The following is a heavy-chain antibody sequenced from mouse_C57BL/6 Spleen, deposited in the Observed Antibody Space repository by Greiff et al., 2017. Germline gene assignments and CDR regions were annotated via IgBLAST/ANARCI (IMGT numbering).Heavy chain of an antibody. J-gene: IGHJ1*03. CDR1: GYAFSSYW. D-gene: IGHD2-4*01. CDR2: LYPGDGDT. Sequence: QVQLKQSGAELVKPGASVKISCKASGYAFSSYWMNWVKQRPGKGLEWIGQLYPGDGDTNYNGKFKGKATLTADKSSSTAYMQLSSLTSEDSAVYFCARSGDYGSYWYFDVWGTGTTVTVSS. CDR3: ARSGDYGSYWYFDV. V-gene: IGHV1-80*01.